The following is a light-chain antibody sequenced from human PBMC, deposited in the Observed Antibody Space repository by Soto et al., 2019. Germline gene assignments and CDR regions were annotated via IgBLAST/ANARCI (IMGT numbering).Light chain of an antibody. J-gene: IGKJ4*01. V-gene: IGKV3-15*01. CDR1: QSVSSN. CDR2: GAS. Sequence: EILMTQSPATVSVSRGERATLSCRASQSVSSNLAWYQQKPGQAPRLLKYGASTRATGIPARFTGSGSGTEFTLTISSLQSEDFAVYYCQQYNNWPLTFGGGTKVDIK. CDR3: QQYNNWPLT.